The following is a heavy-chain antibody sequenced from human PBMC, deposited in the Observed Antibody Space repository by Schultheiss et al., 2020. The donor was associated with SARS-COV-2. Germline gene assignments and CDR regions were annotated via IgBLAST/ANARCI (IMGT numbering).Heavy chain of an antibody. D-gene: IGHD3-22*01. V-gene: IGHV4-59*06. CDR2: IYYSGST. CDR1: GGSFSGYY. CDR3: ARWHYDSSGYRDY. Sequence: SETLSLTCAVYGGSFSGYYWSWIRQPPGKGLEWIGYIYYSGSTYYNPSLKSLVTISVDTSKNQFSLKLSSVTAADTAVYYCARWHYDSSGYRDYWGQGTLVTVSS. J-gene: IGHJ4*02.